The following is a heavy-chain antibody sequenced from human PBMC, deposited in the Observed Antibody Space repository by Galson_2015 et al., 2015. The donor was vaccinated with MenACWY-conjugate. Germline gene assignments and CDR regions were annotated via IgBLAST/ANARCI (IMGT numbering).Heavy chain of an antibody. V-gene: IGHV5-51*01. D-gene: IGHD2-15*01. CDR2: IYPGDSDT. CDR3: AKLRFCSGASCFSPVDH. Sequence: KGLEWMGIIYPGDSDTKYSPSFQGQVTISADKSISTAYLQWSSLRASDTAMYYCAKLRFCSGASCFSPVDHWGQGTLVTVSS. J-gene: IGHJ4*02.